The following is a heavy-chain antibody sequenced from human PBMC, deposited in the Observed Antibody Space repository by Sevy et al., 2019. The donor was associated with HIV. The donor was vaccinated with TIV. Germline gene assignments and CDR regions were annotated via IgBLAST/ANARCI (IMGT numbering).Heavy chain of an antibody. V-gene: IGHV3-7*01. D-gene: IGHD6-13*01. Sequence: GGSLRLSCAASGFTFSTYWMTWVRQAPGKGLEWVANIKQDGSEKYYAESVKGRHTVSRDNTKNSLYLQLNSLRAEDTAISYCARAPVGSGWYFPRGIDYWGQGTLVTVSS. CDR3: ARAPVGSGWYFPRGIDY. CDR2: IKQDGSEK. J-gene: IGHJ4*02. CDR1: GFTFSTYW.